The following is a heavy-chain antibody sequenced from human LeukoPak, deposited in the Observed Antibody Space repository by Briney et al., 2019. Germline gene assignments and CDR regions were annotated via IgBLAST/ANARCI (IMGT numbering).Heavy chain of an antibody. CDR1: GYTFTGYY. V-gene: IGHV1-2*02. J-gene: IGHJ4*02. CDR2: INPNSGGT. Sequence: ASVKVSCKASGYTFTGYYMHWVRQAPGEGLEWMGWINPNSGGTNYAQKFQGRVTMTRDTSISTAYMELSRLRSDDTAVYYCARDLVEYQLLYYFDYWGQGTLVTVSS. D-gene: IGHD2-2*01. CDR3: ARDLVEYQLLYYFDY.